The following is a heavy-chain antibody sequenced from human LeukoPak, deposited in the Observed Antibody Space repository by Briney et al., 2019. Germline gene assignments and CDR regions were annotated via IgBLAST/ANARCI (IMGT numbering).Heavy chain of an antibody. CDR3: ARRGARYSNYVGWFDP. V-gene: IGHV1-2*02. CDR2: INPNSGGT. Sequence: GASVKVSCKASGYTFTGYYMHWVRQAPGQGLEWMGWINPNSGGTNYAQKFQGRVTMTRNTSISTAYMELSSLRSEDTAVYYCARRGARYSNYVGWFDPWGQGTLVTVSS. CDR1: GYTFTGYY. D-gene: IGHD4-11*01. J-gene: IGHJ5*02.